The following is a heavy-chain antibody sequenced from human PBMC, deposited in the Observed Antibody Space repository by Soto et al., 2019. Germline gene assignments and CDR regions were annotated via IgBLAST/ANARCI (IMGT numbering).Heavy chain of an antibody. J-gene: IGHJ6*02. D-gene: IGHD3-10*01. CDR3: ARAYYYGSGRGRSMDV. V-gene: IGHV4-61*01. CDR2: IYGTGST. CDR1: GGSVSSGTYY. Sequence: QVQLQESDPGLVKPSETLSLTCTVSGGSVSSGTYYWTWIRQPPGKGLEWIGYIYGTGSTNYNPPLAIRVALSVYTSKNKFSLKMGSVTAADTAVYYCARAYYYGSGRGRSMDVWGQGTTVTV.